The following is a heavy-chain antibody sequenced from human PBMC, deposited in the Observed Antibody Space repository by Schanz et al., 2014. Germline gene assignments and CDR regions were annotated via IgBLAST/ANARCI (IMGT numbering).Heavy chain of an antibody. CDR1: GFSFSSYA. V-gene: IGHV3-23*01. Sequence: EVQLLESGGGLVQPGGSLRLSCAASGFSFSSYAMGWVRQARGKGLEWVSGISGSGASTYYADSVKGRFTISRDNSKNTLYLQMKSLRADDTAVYYCARVKYCTITRCYRTETEGIYYMDVWGKGTTVTVSS. CDR2: ISGSGAST. J-gene: IGHJ6*03. D-gene: IGHD2-2*01. CDR3: ARVKYCTITRCYRTETEGIYYMDV.